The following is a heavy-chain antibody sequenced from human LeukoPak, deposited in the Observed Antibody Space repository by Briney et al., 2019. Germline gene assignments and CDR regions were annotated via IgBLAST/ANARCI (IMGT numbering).Heavy chain of an antibody. CDR1: GFTFSSYS. CDR3: ARDLRMTTGFDY. CDR2: ISSSSSYI. J-gene: IGHJ4*02. D-gene: IGHD4-17*01. V-gene: IGHV3-21*01. Sequence: GGSLRLSCAASGFTFSSYSMNWVRQAPGKGLEWVSSISSSSSYINYADSVKGRFTISRDNAKNSLYLQMNSLRAEDTAVYYCARDLRMTTGFDYWGQGTLVTVSS.